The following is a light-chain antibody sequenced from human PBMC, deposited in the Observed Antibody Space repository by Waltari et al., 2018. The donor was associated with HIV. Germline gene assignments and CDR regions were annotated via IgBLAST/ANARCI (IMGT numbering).Light chain of an antibody. CDR1: SSDIGAYAS. CDR3: SSYGDSLRVL. CDR2: EVT. Sequence: QSALTQPPSASGSLGQSVPISCPGSSSDIGAYASLSCLKQHPRTAPKLLLYEVTGGPQVTLIASLAPGPAVRRFLAVAGLQPDDEAPYFCSSYGDSLRVLFGGGTNVTVL. V-gene: IGLV2-8*01. J-gene: IGLJ3*02.